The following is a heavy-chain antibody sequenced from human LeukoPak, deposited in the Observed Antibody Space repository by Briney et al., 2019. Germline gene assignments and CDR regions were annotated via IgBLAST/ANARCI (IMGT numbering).Heavy chain of an antibody. D-gene: IGHD4-11*01. J-gene: IGHJ5*02. CDR3: ARVRTHSNYDLTLYNWFDP. CDR1: GYNFNELS. Sequence: ASVKVSCKVSGYNFNELSMHWVRQAPGKGLEWMGGFDPEDGETIYAQKFQGRVTMTEDTSTDTAYMELSSLRSEDTAVYYCARVRTHSNYDLTLYNWFDPWGQGTLVTVSS. CDR2: FDPEDGET. V-gene: IGHV1-24*01.